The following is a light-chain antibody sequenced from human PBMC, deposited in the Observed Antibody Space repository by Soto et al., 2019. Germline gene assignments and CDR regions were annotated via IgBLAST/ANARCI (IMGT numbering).Light chain of an antibody. CDR1: QSLSSNY. J-gene: IGKJ1*01. Sequence: IVLTQSPGTLSLSPGERATLSCRASQSLSSNYLAWYQQKSGQAPRLLIYDAVTRATGIPDRFSGGGSGTDFTLTISRLEPEDSAVYSCQQYDRSPWTFGQGTKVEIK. CDR2: DAV. CDR3: QQYDRSPWT. V-gene: IGKV3-20*01.